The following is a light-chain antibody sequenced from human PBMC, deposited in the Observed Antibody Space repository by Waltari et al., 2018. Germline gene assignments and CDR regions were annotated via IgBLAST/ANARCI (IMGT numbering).Light chain of an antibody. CDR2: DAS. CDR1: QNVGIY. V-gene: IGKV3-11*01. Sequence: ETVLTQSPATLSLFPGERATLPCRASQNVGIYLAWYQQKPGQAPRLLISDASNRATGVPARFSGSGSGTDFTLTISSLEPEDFAVYYCQQRRSWPPLTFGGGTRVEI. CDR3: QQRRSWPPLT. J-gene: IGKJ4*01.